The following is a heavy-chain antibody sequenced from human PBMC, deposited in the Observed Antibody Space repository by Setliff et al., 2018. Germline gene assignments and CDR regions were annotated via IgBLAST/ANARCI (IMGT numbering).Heavy chain of an antibody. CDR2: IYYSGST. J-gene: IGHJ6*02. Sequence: PSETLSLTCTVSGGSISSSSYYWGWIRQPPGKGLEWIGSIYYSGSTYYNPSLKSRVTISVGTSKNQFSLKLSSVTAADTAVYYCARQQQLVIGSTAYYYYGMDVWGQGTTVTVSS. D-gene: IGHD6-13*01. V-gene: IGHV4-39*07. CDR3: ARQQQLVIGSTAYYYYGMDV. CDR1: GGSISSSSYY.